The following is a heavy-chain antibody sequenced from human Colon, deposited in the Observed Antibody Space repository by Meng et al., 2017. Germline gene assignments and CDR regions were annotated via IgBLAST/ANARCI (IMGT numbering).Heavy chain of an antibody. V-gene: IGHV4-4*02. Sequence: GQRQESGPGLWKPSGTLSLTCAVSGGSISSNYWWSWVRQSPKKGLEWIGEIHHGGTTNYNPSLKSRVTISVDTSNNQFSLKLSSVTAADTAVYYCARIDYGGNGIEKYFFDYWGQGTLVTVSS. J-gene: IGHJ4*02. CDR3: ARIDYGGNGIEKYFFDY. CDR1: GGSISSNYW. D-gene: IGHD4-23*01. CDR2: IHHGGTT.